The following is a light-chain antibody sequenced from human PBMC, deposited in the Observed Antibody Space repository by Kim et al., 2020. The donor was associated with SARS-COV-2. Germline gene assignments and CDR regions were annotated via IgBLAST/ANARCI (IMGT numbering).Light chain of an antibody. V-gene: IGLV1-47*01. CDR3: AAWDDNLGGLEV. J-gene: IGLJ3*02. Sequence: QSVLTQPPSASGTPGQRVTISCSGSNSNIGSNSVCWYHHLPGTAPKLLIFGNHRRPSGVPDRFSGSRSGTSASLVISGLRSEDEGIYYCAAWDDNLGGLEVFGGGTQLTVL. CDR1: NSNIGSNS. CDR2: GNH.